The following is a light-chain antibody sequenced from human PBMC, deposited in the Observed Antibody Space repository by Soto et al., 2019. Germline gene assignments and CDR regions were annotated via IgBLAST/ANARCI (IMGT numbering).Light chain of an antibody. CDR3: QHYNNWPPWT. CDR2: GAS. J-gene: IGKJ1*01. Sequence: EIVMTQSPATLSVSPGERATLSCRTSQSVSTNLAWYQQKPGQAPRLLIYGASTRATGIPARFSGSGSGTEFTLTFSSLQSEDFAVYYCQHYNNWPPWTFGQGTKVEI. V-gene: IGKV3-15*01. CDR1: QSVSTN.